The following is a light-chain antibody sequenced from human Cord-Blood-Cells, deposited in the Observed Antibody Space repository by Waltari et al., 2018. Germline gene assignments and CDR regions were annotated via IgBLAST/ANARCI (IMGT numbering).Light chain of an antibody. Sequence: QSALTQPASVSGSPGPSITLSCTVTSRDVGGYNYVAWYQQHPGKAPKPMIFDVSNRPAALSNRLSGSKCGNTASLAISGLQAEDEADYYCSSYTSSSTYVFGTGTKVTVL. CDR3: SSYTSSSTYV. CDR1: SRDVGGYNY. V-gene: IGLV2-14*01. CDR2: DVS. J-gene: IGLJ1*01.